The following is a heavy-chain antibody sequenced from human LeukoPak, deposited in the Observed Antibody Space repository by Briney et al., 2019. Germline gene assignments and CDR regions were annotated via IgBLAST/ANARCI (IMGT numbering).Heavy chain of an antibody. Sequence: ASVKVSCKASGYTFTSYYMHWVRQAPGQGLEWMGIINPSGGSTSYAQKFQGRVTMTRDMSTSTVYMELSSLRSEDTAVYYCARARITMVRGDPGRKTTDAFNIWGQGTMVTVSS. J-gene: IGHJ3*02. CDR1: GYTFTSYY. D-gene: IGHD3-10*01. CDR2: INPSGGST. V-gene: IGHV1-46*01. CDR3: ARARITMVRGDPGRKTTDAFNI.